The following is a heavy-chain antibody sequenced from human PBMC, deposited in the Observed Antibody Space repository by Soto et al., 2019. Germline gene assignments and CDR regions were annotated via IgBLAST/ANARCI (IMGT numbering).Heavy chain of an antibody. Sequence: QVQLVQSGGEVKKPGASVKVSCKASGYSFTGYGINWVRQAPGQGLEWLGRITTYNGDTNYAQNFQGRLTMTTDTSTGTTYMELRSLRSDDTAVYYCARGRGYILIPVVDEAVDVWGQGTLVTVSS. CDR2: ITTYNGDT. V-gene: IGHV1-18*04. CDR3: ARGRGYILIPVVDEAVDV. D-gene: IGHD3-16*01. J-gene: IGHJ3*01. CDR1: GYSFTGYG.